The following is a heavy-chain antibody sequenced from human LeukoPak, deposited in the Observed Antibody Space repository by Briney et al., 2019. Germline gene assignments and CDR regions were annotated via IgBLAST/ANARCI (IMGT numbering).Heavy chain of an antibody. CDR3: ARDQNSGSFSHGTFDY. CDR2: ISNDGSKE. J-gene: IGHJ4*02. V-gene: IGHV3-30*03. Sequence: PGGSLRLSCAASEFTFSSYSMNWVRQAPVKGLEWVAVISNDGSKEYCADSMKGRFTISRDNSKNTLYLQMNSLRAEDTAVYYCARDQNSGSFSHGTFDYWGQGTLVTVSS. CDR1: EFTFSSYS. D-gene: IGHD1-26*01.